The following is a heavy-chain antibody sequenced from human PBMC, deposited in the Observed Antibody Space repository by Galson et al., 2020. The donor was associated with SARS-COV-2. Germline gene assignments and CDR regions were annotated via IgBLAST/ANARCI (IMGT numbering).Heavy chain of an antibody. CDR1: GGSTTGTNFY. Sequence: SENLSLTRTVSGGSTTGTNFYWRWVRQNPGKGLEWIGDISYSGATTYNPSLKSRISISLDTSKNQFSLDLRSVTAADTAVYFCARDYRFTMFLGSYYYMDVWGKGTTVIVSS. V-gene: IGHV4-31*03. J-gene: IGHJ6*03. CDR2: ISYSGAT. D-gene: IGHD1-26*01. CDR3: ARDYRFTMFLGSYYYMDV.